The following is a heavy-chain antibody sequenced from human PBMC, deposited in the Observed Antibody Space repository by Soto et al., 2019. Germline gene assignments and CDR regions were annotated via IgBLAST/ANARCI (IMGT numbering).Heavy chain of an antibody. D-gene: IGHD2-8*01. V-gene: IGHV3-21*01. CDR3: AREGGCTNGVCPYYYYYGMDV. CDR2: ISSSSSYI. Sequence: TGGSLRLSCAASGFTFSSYSMNWVRQAPGKGLEWVSSISSSSSYIYYADSVKGRFTISRDNAKNSLYLQMNSLRAEDTAVYYCAREGGCTNGVCPYYYYYGMDVWGQGTTVTVSS. J-gene: IGHJ6*02. CDR1: GFTFSSYS.